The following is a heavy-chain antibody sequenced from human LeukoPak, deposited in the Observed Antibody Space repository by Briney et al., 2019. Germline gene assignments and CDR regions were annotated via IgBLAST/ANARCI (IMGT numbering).Heavy chain of an antibody. CDR2: IYYSGST. Sequence: KASETLSLTCTVSGGSISSYYWSWIRQPPGKGLEWIGYIYYSGSTNYNPSLKSRVTISLDTSKNQFSLKLSSVTAADTAVYYCARLAATSNSWYYFDYWGQGTLVTVSS. V-gene: IGHV4-59*08. J-gene: IGHJ4*02. CDR1: GGSISSYY. D-gene: IGHD6-13*01. CDR3: ARLAATSNSWYYFDY.